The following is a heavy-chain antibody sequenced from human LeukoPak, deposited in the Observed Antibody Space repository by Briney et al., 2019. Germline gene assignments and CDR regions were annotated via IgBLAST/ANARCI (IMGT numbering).Heavy chain of an antibody. J-gene: IGHJ3*02. D-gene: IGHD1-26*01. CDR3: ARAGGSYGDAFDI. V-gene: IGHV4-30-2*01. CDR1: GGSISSGGYS. CDR2: IYHSGST. Sequence: SQTLSLTCAVSGGSISSGGYSWSWIRQPPGKGLEWIGYIYHSGSTYYNPSLKSRVTISVDRSKNQFSLKLSSVTAADTAVYYCARAGGSYGDAFDIWGQGTMVTVSS.